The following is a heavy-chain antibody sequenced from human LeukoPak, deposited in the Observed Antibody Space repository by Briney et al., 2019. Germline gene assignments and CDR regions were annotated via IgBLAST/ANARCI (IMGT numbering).Heavy chain of an antibody. CDR1: GFTFSDYD. J-gene: IGHJ4*02. CDR3: GRAFPPLRTSSAGDL. D-gene: IGHD3-16*01. V-gene: IGHV3-21*01. Sequence: GGSLRLSCSASGFTFSDYDMNWVRQAPGKGLEWVSSISGLSSYTYYGESVKGRFSISRDNAKNSLYPQMKSLGAEDTATYYCGRAFPPLRTSSAGDLWGQGILVTVSS. CDR2: ISGLSSYT.